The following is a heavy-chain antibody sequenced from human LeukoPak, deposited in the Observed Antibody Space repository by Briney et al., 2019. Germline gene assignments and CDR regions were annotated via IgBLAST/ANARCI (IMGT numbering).Heavy chain of an antibody. D-gene: IGHD2-21*02. CDR2: ISSSSSYI. J-gene: IGHJ4*02. CDR3: ARVVTSPPSFVIDY. CDR1: GFTFSSYS. V-gene: IGHV3-21*01. Sequence: GGSLRLSCAASGFTFSSYSMNWVRQAPGKGLEWVSSISSSSSYIYYADSVKGRFTISRDNAKNSLYLQMNSLRAEDTAVYYCARVVTSPPSFVIDYWGQGTLVTVSS.